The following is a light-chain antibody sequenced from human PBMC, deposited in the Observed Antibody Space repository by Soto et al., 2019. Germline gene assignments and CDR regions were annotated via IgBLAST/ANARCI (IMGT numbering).Light chain of an antibody. V-gene: IGLV2-18*01. CDR2: EVT. Sequence: QSALTQPPSVSGSPGQSVTISCTGTSSDVGTYNRVSWYQQPPGTAPKLMIFEVTNRPSGVPDRFSGSKSGSTASLTISRLQAEDEAEYYCSFYTSSNTLIFGGGTKVTVL. J-gene: IGLJ2*01. CDR1: SSDVGTYNR. CDR3: SFYTSSNTLI.